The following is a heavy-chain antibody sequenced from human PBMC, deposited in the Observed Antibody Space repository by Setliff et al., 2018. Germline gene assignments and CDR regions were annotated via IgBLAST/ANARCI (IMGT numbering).Heavy chain of an antibody. CDR1: GYTFSNYG. Sequence: ASVKVSCKASGYTFSNYGISWVRQAPGQGLEWMGWISAYNGYVIYAQKLQGRVTMTTDTSTSTAYMEVRSLRSDDTAVYYCARAPGTVVVPASRSAFDIWGQGTMVTVSS. CDR2: ISAYNGYV. V-gene: IGHV1-18*01. CDR3: ARAPGTVVVPASRSAFDI. D-gene: IGHD2-2*01. J-gene: IGHJ3*02.